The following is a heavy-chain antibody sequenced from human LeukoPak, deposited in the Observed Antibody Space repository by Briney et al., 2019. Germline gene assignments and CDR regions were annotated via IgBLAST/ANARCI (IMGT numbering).Heavy chain of an antibody. V-gene: IGHV3-21*01. J-gene: IGHJ3*02. Sequence: GGSLRLSCAASGFTFSSYSMNWVRQAPGKGLEWVSSISSSSSYIYYADSVKGRFTISRDNAKNSLYLQMNSLRAEDTAVYYCARVNDYGDSDAFDIWGQGTMVTVSS. CDR1: GFTFSSYS. D-gene: IGHD4-17*01. CDR3: ARVNDYGDSDAFDI. CDR2: ISSSSSYI.